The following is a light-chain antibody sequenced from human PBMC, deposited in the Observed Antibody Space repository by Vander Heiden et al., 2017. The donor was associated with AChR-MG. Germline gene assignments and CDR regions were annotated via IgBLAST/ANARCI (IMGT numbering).Light chain of an antibody. Sequence: VLTQSPATLSLSPGESATLSYRASQTVSTYVAWYQQKPGQAPSLLIYDASNRATGIPARFSGSGSGTDFTLTISSLEPEDFAVYYCQQRSNWPLTFGGGTKVEIK. J-gene: IGKJ4*01. V-gene: IGKV3-11*01. CDR2: DAS. CDR3: QQRSNWPLT. CDR1: QTVSTY.